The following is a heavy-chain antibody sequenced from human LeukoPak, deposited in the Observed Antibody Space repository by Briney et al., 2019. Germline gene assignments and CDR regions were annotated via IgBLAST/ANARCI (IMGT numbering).Heavy chain of an antibody. V-gene: IGHV3-7*01. Sequence: GGSLRLSCAASGFNFSIYWMSWVRQAPGKGLEWVANIKQDGSEKYYVDSVRGRFTISRDNAKNSLYLQMNSLRVEDTAVYYCARDLAAAGDYWGQGTLVTVSS. CDR3: ARDLAAAGDY. CDR2: IKQDGSEK. D-gene: IGHD6-13*01. CDR1: GFNFSIYW. J-gene: IGHJ4*02.